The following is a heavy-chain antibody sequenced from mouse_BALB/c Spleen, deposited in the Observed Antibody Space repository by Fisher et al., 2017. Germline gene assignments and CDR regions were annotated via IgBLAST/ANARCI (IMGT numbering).Heavy chain of an antibody. V-gene: IGHV5-17*02. Sequence: RFTISRDNPKNTLFLQMTSLRSEDTAMYYCARGGYRSLMDYWGQGTSVTVSS. CDR3: ARGGYRSLMDY. D-gene: IGHD2-2*01. J-gene: IGHJ4*01.